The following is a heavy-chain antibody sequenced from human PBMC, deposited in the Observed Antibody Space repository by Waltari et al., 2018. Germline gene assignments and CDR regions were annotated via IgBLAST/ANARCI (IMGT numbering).Heavy chain of an antibody. D-gene: IGHD6-6*01. CDR1: GFTVSNYY. CDR3: ARGGQLALDY. Sequence: EVQLVESGGGLVQPGASLRLSCAASGFTVSNYYTHWVRQGPGKGLVLISRINNGGGSSTTYADSVKGRFTISKDNAKNTVYLQMNSLRAEDTAVYHCARGGQLALDYWGQGTLVTVSS. V-gene: IGHV3-74*01. J-gene: IGHJ4*02. CDR2: INNGGGSST.